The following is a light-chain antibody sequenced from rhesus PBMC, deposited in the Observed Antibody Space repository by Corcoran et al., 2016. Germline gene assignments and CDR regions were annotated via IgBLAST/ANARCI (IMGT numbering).Light chain of an antibody. CDR1: ENVNNY. J-gene: IGKJ4*01. CDR3: RHHYGTPLT. V-gene: IGKV1-74*01. Sequence: DIQMTQSPSSLSASVGDRVTITCRTSENVNNYLNWYQQKPGKAPKLLIYKASTLQSGVPSRFSGSGSGTDYTFTISSLQSEDVANYYCRHHYGTPLTFGGGTKVEIK. CDR2: KAS.